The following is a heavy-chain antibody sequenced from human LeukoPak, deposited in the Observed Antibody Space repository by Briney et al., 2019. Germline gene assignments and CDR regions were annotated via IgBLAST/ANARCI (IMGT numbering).Heavy chain of an antibody. CDR3: ARGVIAAPPYYYGMDV. Sequence: SETLSLTCAVYGGSFSGYYWSWIRQPPGKGLEWIGEINHSGSTNYNPSLKSRVTISVDTSKNQFSLKLSSVTAADTAVYYCARGVIAAPPYYYGMDVWGQGTTVTVSS. CDR2: INHSGST. CDR1: GGSFSGYY. D-gene: IGHD6-6*01. V-gene: IGHV4-34*01. J-gene: IGHJ6*02.